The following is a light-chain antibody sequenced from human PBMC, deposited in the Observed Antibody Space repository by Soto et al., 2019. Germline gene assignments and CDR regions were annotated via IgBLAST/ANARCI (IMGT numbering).Light chain of an antibody. CDR2: QVT. CDR3: TSASSSDIFYV. V-gene: IGLV2-14*01. J-gene: IGLJ1*01. Sequence: QSALTQPAPVSGSPGQSITISCTGTSSDIGGYYYVSWYQHHPGKAPKLLIYQVTNRPSRVSNRFSGSKSGNTASLTISGLQADDEADYYCTSASSSDIFYVFGTGTKVTVL. CDR1: SSDIGGYYY.